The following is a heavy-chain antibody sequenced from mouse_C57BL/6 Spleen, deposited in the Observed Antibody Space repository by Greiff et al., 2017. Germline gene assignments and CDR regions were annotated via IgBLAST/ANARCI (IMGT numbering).Heavy chain of an antibody. CDR3: ARARQTGTVSYAMDY. J-gene: IGHJ4*01. CDR1: GYSITSDY. V-gene: IGHV3-8*01. Sequence: EVMLVESGPGLAKPSQTLSLTCSVTGYSITSDYWNWIRKFPGNKLEYMGYISYSGSTYYNPSLKSRIFITRDTSKNQYYLQLNSVTTEDAATYYCARARQTGTVSYAMDYWGQGTSVTVSS. CDR2: ISYSGST. D-gene: IGHD4-1*01.